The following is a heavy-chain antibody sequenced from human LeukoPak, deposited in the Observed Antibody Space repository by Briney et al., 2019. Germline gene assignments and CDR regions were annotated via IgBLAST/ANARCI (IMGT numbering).Heavy chain of an antibody. CDR2: IKSKTDGGTT. J-gene: IGHJ4*02. Sequence: GGSLRLSCAVSGFDFSTHSMNWVRQAPGKGLEWVGRIKSKTDGGTTDYAAPVKGRFTISRDDSKNTLYLQMNSLKTEDTAVYYCTTDLWATGPFDYWGQGTLVTVSS. CDR1: GFDFSTHS. V-gene: IGHV3-15*01. CDR3: TTDLWATGPFDY. D-gene: IGHD5-12*01.